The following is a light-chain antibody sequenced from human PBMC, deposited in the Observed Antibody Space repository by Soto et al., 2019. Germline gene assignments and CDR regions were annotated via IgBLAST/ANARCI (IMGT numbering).Light chain of an antibody. Sequence: IQLTQSPSSLSASVGDRGSITCRASQGVRSYLAWFQQRPGKAHKLLIFGAYTLQNGVPSRFSGSGSGTDFTLTIRSLQPEDFATYYCKQSYSAPRTFGQGTKVDIK. J-gene: IGKJ1*01. V-gene: IGKV1-39*01. CDR1: QGVRSY. CDR3: KQSYSAPRT. CDR2: GAY.